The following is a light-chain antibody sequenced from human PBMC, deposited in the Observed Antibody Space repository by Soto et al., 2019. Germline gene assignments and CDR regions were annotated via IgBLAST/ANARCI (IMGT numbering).Light chain of an antibody. Sequence: ETVMTQSPATLSVSPGERVTLSCRASQSINSNLAWYQQRPGQAPRVLIYDASTRATAVPARFSGSGSGTEFTLTISSLQSEDFEVYYCQQYNSWPPDYTFGQGTKLEIK. CDR3: QQYNSWPPDYT. CDR2: DAS. CDR1: QSINSN. J-gene: IGKJ2*01. V-gene: IGKV3-15*01.